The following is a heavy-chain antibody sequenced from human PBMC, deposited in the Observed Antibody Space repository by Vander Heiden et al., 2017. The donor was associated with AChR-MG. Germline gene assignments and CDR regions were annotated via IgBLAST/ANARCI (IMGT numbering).Heavy chain of an antibody. CDR2: IIPIFGTA. Sequence: QVQLVQSGAEVKKPGSSGKVSCKASGGTFSSYATSWVRQDPGQGLGWMGGIIPIFGTANYAQKYQGRVTITADESTSTAYMELSSLRSGDTAVYYCARDRVTTVIQYGMDVWGQGTTVTVSS. J-gene: IGHJ6*02. V-gene: IGHV1-69*01. CDR3: ARDRVTTVIQYGMDV. CDR1: GGTFSSYA. D-gene: IGHD4-17*01.